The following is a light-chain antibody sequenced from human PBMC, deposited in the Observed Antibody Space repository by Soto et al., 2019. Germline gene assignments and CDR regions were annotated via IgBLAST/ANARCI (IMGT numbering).Light chain of an antibody. V-gene: IGLV4-60*02. CDR2: LEGSGSY. CDR1: SGHSTYI. CDR3: ETWDTNVVV. Sequence: QLVLTQSSCASASLGSSVKLTCTLSSGHSTYIIAWHQQQPGKAPRYLMKLEGSGSYNKGSGIPDRFSGSSSGADRYLTISNLQFEDEADYYCETWDTNVVVFGGGTKLTVL. J-gene: IGLJ2*01.